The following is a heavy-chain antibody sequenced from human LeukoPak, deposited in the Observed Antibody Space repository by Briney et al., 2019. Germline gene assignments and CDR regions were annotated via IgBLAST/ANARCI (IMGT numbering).Heavy chain of an antibody. J-gene: IGHJ4*02. V-gene: IGHV3-23*01. CDR3: ARGIRWLVRYYFDY. D-gene: IGHD6-19*01. CDR1: GFTFSSYD. CDR2: SGGDGGST. Sequence: GGSLRLSCVASGFTFSSYDMSWVRQAPGKGLEWVSASGGDGGSTYADSVKGRFTISRDNSKNTLYLEMNSLRAEDTAVYYCARGIRWLVRYYFDYWGQGTLVTVSS.